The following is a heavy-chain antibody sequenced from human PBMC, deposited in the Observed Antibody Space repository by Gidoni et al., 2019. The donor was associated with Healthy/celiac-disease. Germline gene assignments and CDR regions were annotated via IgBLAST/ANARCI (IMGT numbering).Heavy chain of an antibody. CDR3: AGEGSSSYYLDY. V-gene: IGHV3-33*01. D-gene: IGHD3-22*01. CDR1: GSPFSRSG. Sequence: QVHLVVSWGCVVQPGSSRRLSCAAPGSPFSRSGMHWVGQPPGKELGWVAVIWDDGSNKNYADTVKGQFTIARDNSKRELYLQMNRLRAEDTAVYYCAGEGSSSYYLDYWGQGTLVTVSS. CDR2: IWDDGSNK. J-gene: IGHJ4*02.